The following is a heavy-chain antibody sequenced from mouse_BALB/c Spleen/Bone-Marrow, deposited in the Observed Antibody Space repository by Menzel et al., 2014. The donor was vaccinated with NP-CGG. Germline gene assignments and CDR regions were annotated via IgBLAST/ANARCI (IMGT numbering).Heavy chain of an antibody. Sequence: VQLQQSGPELVKPGASVRISCKASGYAFSNSWMSWVKQRPGQGLEWIGRIYPGDGDTYYNGKFKGKATLTADKSSSTAYMQLSSLTSVDSAVYFCARSDGYRALDYWGQGTTVTVSS. CDR3: ARSDGYRALDY. J-gene: IGHJ4*01. V-gene: IGHV1-82*01. D-gene: IGHD2-3*01. CDR2: IYPGDGDT. CDR1: GYAFSNSW.